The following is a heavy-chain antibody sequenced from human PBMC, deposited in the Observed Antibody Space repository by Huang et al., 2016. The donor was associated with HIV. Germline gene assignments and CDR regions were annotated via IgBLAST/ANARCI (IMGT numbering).Heavy chain of an antibody. Sequence: QVQLVESGGGLVKPGGSLRLSCAASGFTFSEYYMSWIRQAPGKGLEWVSDSSSTGNTIYYPDSVKGRFTSSRDNAKNSLFLQMNSLRAEDTAIYYCARKGRDDFWSGYPDYWGQGTLVTVSS. CDR3: ARKGRDDFWSGYPDY. CDR1: GFTFSEYY. D-gene: IGHD3-3*01. CDR2: SSSTGNTI. J-gene: IGHJ4*02. V-gene: IGHV3-11*04.